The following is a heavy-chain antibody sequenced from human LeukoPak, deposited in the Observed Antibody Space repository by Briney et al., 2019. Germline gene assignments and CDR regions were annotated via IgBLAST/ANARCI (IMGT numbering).Heavy chain of an antibody. CDR2: ISGSGGST. V-gene: IGHV3-23*01. D-gene: IGHD6-13*01. CDR3: ARRAAALGAFDY. J-gene: IGHJ4*02. Sequence: GGSLRLSCAASGFTFSSYGMSWVRQAPGKGLEWVSGISGSGGSTYYADSVKGRFTISRDNAKNTLYLQMNSLRAEDTSVYYCARRAAALGAFDYWGQGTLVTVSS. CDR1: GFTFSSYG.